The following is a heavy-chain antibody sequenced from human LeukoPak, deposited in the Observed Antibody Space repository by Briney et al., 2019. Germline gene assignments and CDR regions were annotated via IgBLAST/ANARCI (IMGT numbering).Heavy chain of an antibody. V-gene: IGHV4-30-4*01. CDR2: IYYSGST. J-gene: IGHJ5*02. Sequence: PSETLSLTCTVSGGSISSGDYYWSWIRQPPGKGLEWIGYIYYSGSTYYNPSLKSRVNISVDTSKNQFSLKLSAVTAADTAVYYCASIRSQSESWFDPWGQGTLVTVSS. D-gene: IGHD6-19*01. CDR3: ASIRSQSESWFDP. CDR1: GGSISSGDYY.